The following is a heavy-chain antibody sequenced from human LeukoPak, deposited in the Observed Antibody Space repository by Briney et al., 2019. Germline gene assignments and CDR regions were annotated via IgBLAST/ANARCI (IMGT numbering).Heavy chain of an antibody. J-gene: IGHJ4*02. V-gene: IGHV3-23*01. CDR2: IFGSGDTT. CDR1: GFTISTYG. CDR3: AKDQKPDSGYDIDY. D-gene: IGHD5-12*01. Sequence: GGSLRLSCTAPGFTISTYGMNWVRQAPRKGLEWVSVIFGSGDTTYYADSVKGRFTISRDHSKDTLYLQMHSLRAEDTAVYYCAKDQKPDSGYDIDYWGQGTLVTVSS.